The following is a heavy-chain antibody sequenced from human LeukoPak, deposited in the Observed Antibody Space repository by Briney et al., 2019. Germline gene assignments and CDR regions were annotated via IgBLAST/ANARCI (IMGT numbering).Heavy chain of an antibody. J-gene: IGHJ4*02. V-gene: IGHV4-59*01. CDR3: ARARIVGPTNFGY. CDR2: IYYSGST. Sequence: SETLSLTCTVSGGSISNYYWSWIRQPPGKGLEWIGYIYYSGSTNYNPSLKSRVTISVDTPKNQFSLKLSSVTAADTAVYYCARARIVGPTNFGYWGQGTLVTVSS. CDR1: GGSISNYY. D-gene: IGHD1-26*01.